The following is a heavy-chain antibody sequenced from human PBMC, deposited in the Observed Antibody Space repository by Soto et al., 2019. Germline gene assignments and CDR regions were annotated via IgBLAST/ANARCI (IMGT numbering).Heavy chain of an antibody. CDR3: ARDQDQSLGMDV. Sequence: QVQLVESGGGVVQPGRSLRLSCAASGFTFSSYGMHWVRQAPGKGLEWVAVIWYDGSNKYYADSVKGRFTISRDNSKNPLYLQMNSLRAEDTAVYYCARDQDQSLGMDVWGQGTTVTVSS. J-gene: IGHJ6*02. V-gene: IGHV3-33*01. CDR2: IWYDGSNK. CDR1: GFTFSSYG.